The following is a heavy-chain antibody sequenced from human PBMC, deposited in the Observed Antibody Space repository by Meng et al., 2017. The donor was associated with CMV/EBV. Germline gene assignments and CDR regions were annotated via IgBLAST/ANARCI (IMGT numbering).Heavy chain of an antibody. V-gene: IGHV4-61*01. CDR2: IYYSGST. D-gene: IGHD2-2*02. Sequence: SETLSLTCTVSGGPVSSGSYYWSWIRQPPGKGLEWIGYIYYSGSTNYNPSLKSRVTISVDTSKNQFSLKLSSVTAADTAVYYCAREGYCSSTSCYTWGTYYYYGMDVWGQGTTVTVSS. CDR1: GGPVSSGSYY. CDR3: AREGYCSSTSCYTWGTYYYYGMDV. J-gene: IGHJ6*02.